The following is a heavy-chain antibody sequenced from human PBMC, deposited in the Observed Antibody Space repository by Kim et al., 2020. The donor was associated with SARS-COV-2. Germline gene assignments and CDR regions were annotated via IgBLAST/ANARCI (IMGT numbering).Heavy chain of an antibody. V-gene: IGHV4-59*01. J-gene: IGHJ4*02. D-gene: IGHD1-26*01. Sequence: NPPLKTRITIAVDTSKNQFSLKLSSVTAADTAVYYCAREKYSGSFDFDYWGQGTLVTVSS. CDR3: AREKYSGSFDFDY.